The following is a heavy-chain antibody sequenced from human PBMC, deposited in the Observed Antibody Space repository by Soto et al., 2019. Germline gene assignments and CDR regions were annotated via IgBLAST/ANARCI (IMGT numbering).Heavy chain of an antibody. J-gene: IGHJ6*02. D-gene: IGHD6-13*01. V-gene: IGHV3-53*01. CDR3: ARAGYSSSWYYYYGMDV. CDR1: GFTVSSNY. CDR2: IYSGGST. Sequence: GGSLRLACAASGFTVSSNYMSWVRQAPGKGLGWVSVIYSGGSTYYADSVKGRFTISRDNSKNTLYLQMNSLRAEDTAVYYCARAGYSSSWYYYYGMDVWGQGTTVTVSS.